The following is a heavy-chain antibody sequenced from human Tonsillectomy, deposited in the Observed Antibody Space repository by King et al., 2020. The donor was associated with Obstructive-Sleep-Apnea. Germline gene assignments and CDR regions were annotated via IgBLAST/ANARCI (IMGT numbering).Heavy chain of an antibody. J-gene: IGHJ6*02. CDR2: ISYSGST. CDR3: ARGLPGLITFGGIIRDYYQYALDV. V-gene: IGHV4-31*03. Sequence: VQLQESGPGLVKPSQTLSLTCTVSGGSFSSGGYYWSWIRQHPGKGLEWIGYISYSGSTYYTPSLKSRVTISLDTSNDQFSLNLSSVTAADTAVYYCARGLPGLITFGGIIRDYYQYALDVWGQGTTVTISS. D-gene: IGHD3-16*02. CDR1: GGSFSSGGYY.